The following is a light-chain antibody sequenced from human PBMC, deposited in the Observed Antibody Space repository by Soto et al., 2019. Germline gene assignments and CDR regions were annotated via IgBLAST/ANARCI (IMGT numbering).Light chain of an antibody. Sequence: QSALTQPASVSGSPGQSITISCTGTSSGVGGYSYVSWYQQHPGKAPKLMIYGVSNRLSGVSNRFSGSKSGNTASLTISGLQAEDEADYSCSSFSSSSTLVVFGGGTKVTVL. J-gene: IGLJ2*01. V-gene: IGLV2-14*01. CDR1: SSGVGGYSY. CDR3: SSFSSSSTLVV. CDR2: GVS.